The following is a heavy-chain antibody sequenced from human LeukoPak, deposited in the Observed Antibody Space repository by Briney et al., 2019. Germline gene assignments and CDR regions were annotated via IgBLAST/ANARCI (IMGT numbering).Heavy chain of an antibody. J-gene: IGHJ4*02. Sequence: ASVKVSCKASGYTFTGYYMHWVRQAPGQGLEWMGWINPNSGNTGYAQKFPGRVTITRNTSISIAYLELSSLRSEDTAVYYCARAPYDFWRGYPEFDYWGQGTLVTVSS. CDR2: INPNSGNT. CDR3: ARAPYDFWRGYPEFDY. CDR1: GYTFTGYY. V-gene: IGHV1-8*03. D-gene: IGHD3-3*01.